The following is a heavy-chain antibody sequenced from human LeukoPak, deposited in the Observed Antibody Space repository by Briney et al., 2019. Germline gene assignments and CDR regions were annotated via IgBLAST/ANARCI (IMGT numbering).Heavy chain of an antibody. Sequence: ASVKVSCTASGYTFTSYDINWVRQATGQGLEWMGWMNPNSGNTGYAQKFQGRVTMTRNTSISTAYMELGSLRSEDTAVYYCAKRIGFWSGYCFDYWGQGTLVTVSS. CDR1: GYTFTSYD. D-gene: IGHD3-3*01. J-gene: IGHJ4*02. V-gene: IGHV1-8*01. CDR3: AKRIGFWSGYCFDY. CDR2: MNPNSGNT.